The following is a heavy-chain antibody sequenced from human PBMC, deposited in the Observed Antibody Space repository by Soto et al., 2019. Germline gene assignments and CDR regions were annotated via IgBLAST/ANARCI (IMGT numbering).Heavy chain of an antibody. CDR3: ARRLAGSYGQIDY. V-gene: IGHV4-59*08. Sequence: QVQLQESGPGLVKPSETLSLTCIVSDGSINSYYWSWIRQSPGKGLEWIGYIYYSGSTNYNPSLKSRFTISVDTSKNQFSLKLSSVTAADTAVYYCARRLAGSYGQIDYWGQGTLVTVSS. D-gene: IGHD1-26*01. CDR2: IYYSGST. CDR1: DGSINSYY. J-gene: IGHJ4*02.